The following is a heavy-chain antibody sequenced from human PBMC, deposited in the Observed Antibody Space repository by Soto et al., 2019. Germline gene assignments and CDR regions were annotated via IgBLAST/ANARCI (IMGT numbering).Heavy chain of an antibody. V-gene: IGHV1-8*01. CDR3: ARTPHYDILTGFPYFDY. CDR2: MNPNSGNT. Sequence: QVQLVQSGAEVKKPGASVKVSCKASGYTFTSYDINWVRQATGQGLEWMGWMNPNSGNTGYAQKFQGSVTMTRNTSISTAYMELSSLRSEDTAVYYCARTPHYDILTGFPYFDYWGQGTLVTVSS. J-gene: IGHJ4*02. D-gene: IGHD3-9*01. CDR1: GYTFTSYD.